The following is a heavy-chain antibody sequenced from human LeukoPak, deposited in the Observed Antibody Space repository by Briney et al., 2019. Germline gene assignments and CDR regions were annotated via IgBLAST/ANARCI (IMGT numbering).Heavy chain of an antibody. J-gene: IGHJ6*03. V-gene: IGHV3-20*04. CDR3: ARGSSGWSYYYYYMDV. D-gene: IGHD6-19*01. CDR2: INWNGGST. CDR1: GFTFDDYG. Sequence: GGSLRLSCAASGFTFDDYGMSWVRQAPGKGLEWVSGINWNGGSTGYADSVKGRFTISRDNAKNSLYLQMNSLRAEDTALYYCARGSSGWSYYYYYMDVWGKGTTVTVSS.